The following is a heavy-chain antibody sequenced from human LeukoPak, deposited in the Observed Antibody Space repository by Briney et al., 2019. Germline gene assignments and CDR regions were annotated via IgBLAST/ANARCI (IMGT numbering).Heavy chain of an antibody. Sequence: ASVKVSCKASGYSFTSYYMNWVRQAPGQGLEWMGIINPSGGSTSYAQKFQGRVTMTRDASTSTVYMELSSLRSEDTAVYYCARSYSGNYSPDHWGQGTLVTVSS. V-gene: IGHV1-46*01. J-gene: IGHJ4*02. CDR3: ARSYSGNYSPDH. D-gene: IGHD1-26*01. CDR2: INPSGGST. CDR1: GYSFTSYY.